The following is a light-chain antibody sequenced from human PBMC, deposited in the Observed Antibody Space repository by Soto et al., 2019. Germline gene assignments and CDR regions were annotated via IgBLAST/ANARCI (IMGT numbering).Light chain of an antibody. J-gene: IGKJ4*01. CDR1: QSVSSY. V-gene: IGKV3-11*01. CDR3: QRRSNWLT. CDR2: DAS. Sequence: IELTQSPATLSLSPGERATLSCRASQSVSSYLAWYQQKPGQAPRLLIYDASNRATGIPARFSGSGSGTDFTLTISSLEPEDFAVYYCQRRSNWLTFGGGTKVDIK.